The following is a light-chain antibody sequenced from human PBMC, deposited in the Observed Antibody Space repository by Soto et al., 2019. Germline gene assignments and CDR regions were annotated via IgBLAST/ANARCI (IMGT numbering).Light chain of an antibody. J-gene: IGKJ1*01. CDR3: LQYNNWPPWT. CDR1: QSVSSN. Sequence: EIVMTQSPATLSVSPGERASLSYRASQSVSSNLAWYQQKPGQAPRLLINDASTRATGIPARFSGSGSGTEFTLTISSLQSEDFAVYYCLQYNNWPPWTFGQGTKVDIK. CDR2: DAS. V-gene: IGKV3-15*01.